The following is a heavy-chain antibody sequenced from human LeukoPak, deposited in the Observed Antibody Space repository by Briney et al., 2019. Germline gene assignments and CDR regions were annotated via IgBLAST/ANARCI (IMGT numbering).Heavy chain of an antibody. CDR3: ARDMQNYYDSSGYIGYFDY. V-gene: IGHV3-30*03. CDR2: ISYDGSNK. Sequence: PGGSLRLSCAASGFTFSSYGMHWVRQAPGKGLEWVAVISYDGSNKYYADSVKGRFTISRDNSKNTLYLQMNSLRAEDTAVYYCARDMQNYYDSSGYIGYFDYWGQGTLVTVSS. CDR1: GFTFSSYG. J-gene: IGHJ4*02. D-gene: IGHD3-22*01.